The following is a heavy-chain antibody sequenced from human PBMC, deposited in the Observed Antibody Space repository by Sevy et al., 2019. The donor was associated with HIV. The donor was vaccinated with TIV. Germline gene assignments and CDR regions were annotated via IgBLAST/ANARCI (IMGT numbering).Heavy chain of an antibody. V-gene: IGHV4-59*08. CDR2: IYNNIGST. Sequence: SETLSLTCSVSDDSINSYYWSWIRQPPGKGLEWIGYIYNNIGSTSYNPSLTSRVTISVDTSKNHFSLKLTSVTAADTAIYYCARGAVVIGTAATPVLDFSGLGSLVTVSS. D-gene: IGHD2-2*01. CDR1: DDSINSYY. J-gene: IGHJ4*02. CDR3: ARGAVVIGTAATPVLDF.